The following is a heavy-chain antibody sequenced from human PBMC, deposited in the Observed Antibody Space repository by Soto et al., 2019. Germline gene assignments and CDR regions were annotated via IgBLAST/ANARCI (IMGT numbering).Heavy chain of an antibody. Sequence: LETLSLTCSVSGGSISNYYWPWIRKPPGKGLEWIGYVFYSGRTSYNPSLRSRVTISVDTSKDQFSLDLRSVTAADTAVYFCARHVRFAETATHYYYYMDVWGKVTTVTVSS. CDR1: GGSISNYY. CDR2: VFYSGRT. V-gene: IGHV4-59*08. CDR3: ARHVRFAETATHYYYYMDV. D-gene: IGHD5-18*01. J-gene: IGHJ6*03.